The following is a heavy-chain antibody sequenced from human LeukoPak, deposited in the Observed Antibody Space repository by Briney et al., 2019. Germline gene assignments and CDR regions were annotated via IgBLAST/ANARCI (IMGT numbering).Heavy chain of an antibody. CDR3: AKDTWIQPSKFDY. J-gene: IGHJ4*02. Sequence: GGSLRLSCAGSGFTFSSYDMSWVRQAPGKGLEWVSSISGSGATTFYADSVKGRFTISRDNSKNTLYVQMNSLRADDSAVYYCAKDTWIQPSKFDYWGQGTLVTVSS. CDR2: ISGSGATT. D-gene: IGHD5-18*01. V-gene: IGHV3-23*01. CDR1: GFTFSSYD.